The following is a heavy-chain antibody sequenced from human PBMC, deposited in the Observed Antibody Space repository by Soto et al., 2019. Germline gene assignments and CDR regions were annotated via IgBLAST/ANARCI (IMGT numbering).Heavy chain of an antibody. V-gene: IGHV1-8*01. CDR3: ARTVVSYRAYGSSPSCRFHYYYMDV. CDR2: MNPSSGTA. J-gene: IGHJ6*03. D-gene: IGHD2-2*01. Sequence: QVHLVQSGAEVKKPGASVKVSCNASGYTFTSYDINWVRQASGQGLEWMGWMNPSSGTAGSARRLYGIAPMPRDTSINTAYMELRSLSCEDTSVYYFARTVVSYRAYGSSPSCRFHYYYMDVWGKGTTVTVSS. CDR1: GYTFTSYD.